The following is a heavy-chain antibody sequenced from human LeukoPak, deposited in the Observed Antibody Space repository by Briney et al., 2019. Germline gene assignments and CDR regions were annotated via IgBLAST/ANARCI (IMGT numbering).Heavy chain of an antibody. CDR1: GYSFTNYW. J-gene: IGHJ3*01. V-gene: IGHV5-51*01. CDR2: IYPGDSDSNT. Sequence: GESLKISCKVSGYSFTNYWIAWVRQMPGKGLEWMGIIYPGDSDSNTRYSPSFQGQVTISADNSISTASLQWSSLKASDTAIYYCARQTIDYLDISTGVPIGAFDFWGQGTVVTVSS. D-gene: IGHD3-9*01. CDR3: ARQTIDYLDISTGVPIGAFDF.